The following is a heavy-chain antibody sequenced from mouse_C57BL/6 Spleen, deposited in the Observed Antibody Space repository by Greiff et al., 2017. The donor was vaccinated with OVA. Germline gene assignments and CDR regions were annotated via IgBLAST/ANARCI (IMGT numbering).Heavy chain of an antibody. CDR1: GYTFTSYW. J-gene: IGHJ4*01. V-gene: IGHV1-61*01. Sequence: QVQLQQPGAELVRPGSSVKLSCKASGYTFTSYWMDWVKQRPGQGLEWIGNIYPSDSETHYNQKFKDKATLTVDKSSSTAYMQLSSLTSEDSAVYYCASGGYYGGMGYWGQGTSVTVSS. CDR3: ASGGYYGGMGY. CDR2: IYPSDSET. D-gene: IGHD1-1*01.